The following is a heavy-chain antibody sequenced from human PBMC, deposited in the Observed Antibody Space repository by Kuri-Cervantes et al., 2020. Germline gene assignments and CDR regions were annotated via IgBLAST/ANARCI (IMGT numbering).Heavy chain of an antibody. CDR1: GFTFSDYA. J-gene: IGHJ4*02. CDR3: TTSLEGYYFDY. D-gene: IGHD1-1*01. V-gene: IGHV3-15*01. CDR2: IKSKTDGGTT. Sequence: GESLKISCAASGFTFSDYAMSWVRQAPGKGLEWVGRIKSKTDGGTTDYAAPVKGRFTISRDDSKNTLYLQMNSLKTEDTAVYYCTTSLEGYYFDYWGQGTLVTVSS.